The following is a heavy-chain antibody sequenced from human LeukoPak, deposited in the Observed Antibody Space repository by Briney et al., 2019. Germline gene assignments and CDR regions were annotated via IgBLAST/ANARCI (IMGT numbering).Heavy chain of an antibody. V-gene: IGHV4-61*08. D-gene: IGHD5-18*01. CDR3: ARENSYGYFDY. CDR1: GASISNSDRY. CDR2: LYYNGRT. Sequence: SSETLSLTCTVSGASISNSDRYWGWIRQPPGKGLEWIGYLYYNGRTNYNPSLKSRVTLPLDTSKNQFSLKLSSVTAADTAVYYCARENSYGYFDYWGQGTLVTVSS. J-gene: IGHJ4*02.